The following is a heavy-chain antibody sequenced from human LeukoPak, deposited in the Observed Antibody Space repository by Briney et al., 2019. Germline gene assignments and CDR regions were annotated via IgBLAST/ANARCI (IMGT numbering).Heavy chain of an antibody. D-gene: IGHD1-14*01. V-gene: IGHV3-66*01. Sequence: GGSLRLSCAASGFTVSSSYMNWVRQAPGEGLEWVSVIYSGGSTYYADSVNGRFTISRDNSKNTLYLQMNSLRNEDTAVYYCTTGASGGSDDWGQGTLVTVSS. CDR3: TTGASGGSDD. CDR2: IYSGGST. CDR1: GFTVSSSY. J-gene: IGHJ4*02.